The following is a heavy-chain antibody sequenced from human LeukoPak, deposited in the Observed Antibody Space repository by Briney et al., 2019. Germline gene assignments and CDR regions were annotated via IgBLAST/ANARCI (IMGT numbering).Heavy chain of an antibody. Sequence: GGSLRLSCAASGFTFSSHWMTWVRQAPGKGLEWVANIKEDGSEKYYVDSVKGRFTISRDNAKNTLYLQMNSLRAEDTAVYYCAKRGGDYESDYWGQGTLVTVSS. CDR1: GFTFSSHW. V-gene: IGHV3-7*03. J-gene: IGHJ4*02. CDR3: AKRGGDYESDY. CDR2: IKEDGSEK. D-gene: IGHD4-17*01.